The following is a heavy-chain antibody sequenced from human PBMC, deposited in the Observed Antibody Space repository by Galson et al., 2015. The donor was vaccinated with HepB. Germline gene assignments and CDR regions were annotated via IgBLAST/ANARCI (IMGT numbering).Heavy chain of an antibody. D-gene: IGHD3-3*01. V-gene: IGHV3-33*01. CDR3: ARDVSRITIFGVVSQSGMDV. J-gene: IGHJ6*02. Sequence: SLRLSCAASGFTFSSYGMHWVRQAPGKGLEWVAVIWYDGSNKYYADSVKGRFTISRDNSKNTLYLQMNSLRAEDTAVYYCARDVSRITIFGVVSQSGMDVWGQGTTVTVSS. CDR1: GFTFSSYG. CDR2: IWYDGSNK.